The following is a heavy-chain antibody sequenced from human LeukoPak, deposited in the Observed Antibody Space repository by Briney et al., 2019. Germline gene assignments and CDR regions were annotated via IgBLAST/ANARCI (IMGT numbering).Heavy chain of an antibody. CDR1: GFTFSSYG. CDR2: ISYDGSNK. CDR3: AKDLQNDY. J-gene: IGHJ4*02. D-gene: IGHD4-11*01. V-gene: IGHV3-30*18. Sequence: PGGSLRLSCAASGFTFSSYGMHWVRQAPGKGLEWVVVISYDGSNKYYADSVKGRFTISRDTSKNTLYLQMNSLRAEDTAVYYCAKDLQNDYWGQGTLVTVSS.